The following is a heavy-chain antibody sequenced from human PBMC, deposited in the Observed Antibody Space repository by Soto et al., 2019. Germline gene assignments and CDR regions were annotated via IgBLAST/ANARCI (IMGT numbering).Heavy chain of an antibody. J-gene: IGHJ6*02. Sequence: GGSLRLSCAASGFTFSSYGMHWVRQAPGKGLEWVAVISYDGSNKYYADSVKGRFTISRDNSKNTLYLQMNSLRAEDTAVYYCAKAGGFWSGPYGMDVWGQGTTVPVSS. CDR1: GFTFSSYG. CDR3: AKAGGFWSGPYGMDV. CDR2: ISYDGSNK. V-gene: IGHV3-30*18. D-gene: IGHD3-3*01.